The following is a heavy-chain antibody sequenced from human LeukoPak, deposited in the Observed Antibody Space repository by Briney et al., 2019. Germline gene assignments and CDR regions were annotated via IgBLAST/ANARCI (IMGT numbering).Heavy chain of an antibody. J-gene: IGHJ4*02. CDR3: ARSSGWYGGFDY. Sequence: PGESLKISCKGSGYSFTSYWIGWVRQMPGKGLEWMGIIYPGDSDTRNSPSFQGQVTMSVDKSMNTANLQWSSLKASDTGMYYCARSSGWYGGFDYWGQGTLVSVSS. D-gene: IGHD6-19*01. V-gene: IGHV5-51*01. CDR2: IYPGDSDT. CDR1: GYSFTSYW.